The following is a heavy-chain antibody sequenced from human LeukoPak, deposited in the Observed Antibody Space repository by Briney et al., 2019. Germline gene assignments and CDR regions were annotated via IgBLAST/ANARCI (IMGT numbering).Heavy chain of an antibody. CDR2: IYYSGST. Sequence: PSGTLSLTCTVSGGSISSSSYYWGWIRQPPGEGLEWSGSIYYSGSTYYNPSLKSRVTISVDTSKNQFSLKLSSVTAADTAVYYCAIRGYSYKPSYWYFGLWGRGTLVTVSS. V-gene: IGHV4-39*01. CDR1: GGSISSSSYY. D-gene: IGHD5-18*01. CDR3: AIRGYSYKPSYWYFGL. J-gene: IGHJ2*01.